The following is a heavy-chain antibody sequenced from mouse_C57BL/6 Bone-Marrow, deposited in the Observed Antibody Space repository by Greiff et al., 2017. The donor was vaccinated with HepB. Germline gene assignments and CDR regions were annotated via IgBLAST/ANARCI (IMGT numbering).Heavy chain of an antibody. D-gene: IGHD2-10*01. CDR1: GYTFTDYY. J-gene: IGHJ1*03. CDR2: INPNNGGT. CDR3: ARPYYGIWYFDV. Sequence: EVKLQQSGPELVKPGASVKISCKASGYTFTDYYMNWVKQSHGKSLEWIGDINPNNGGTSYNQKFKGKATLTVDKSSSTAYMELRSLTSEDSAVYYCARPYYGIWYFDVWGTGTTVTVSS. V-gene: IGHV1-26*01.